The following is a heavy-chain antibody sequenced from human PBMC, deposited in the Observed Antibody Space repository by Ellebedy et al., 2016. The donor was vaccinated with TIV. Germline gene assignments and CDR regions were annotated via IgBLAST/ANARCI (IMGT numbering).Heavy chain of an antibody. J-gene: IGHJ4*02. Sequence: ASVKVSCXASGYTFITHGISWVRQAPGQGLEWTGWVSAYNGNTKYAQKFHDRVTMTTDTSTSTAYMELRRLRSDDTAVYCCARDLGITMAPYYFDYWGQGTLVTVSS. CDR1: GYTFITHG. D-gene: IGHD6-19*01. CDR3: ARDLGITMAPYYFDY. CDR2: VSAYNGNT. V-gene: IGHV1-18*01.